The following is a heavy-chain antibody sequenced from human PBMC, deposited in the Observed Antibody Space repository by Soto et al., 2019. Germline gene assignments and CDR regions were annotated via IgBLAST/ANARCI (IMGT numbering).Heavy chain of an antibody. CDR1: GYSFTCYY. V-gene: IGHV1-2*02. Sequence: ASVKVSCKASGYSFTCYYMHWVRQAPGQGLEWMGWINPNSGGTNYAQKFQGRVTMTRDTSISTAYMELSRLRSDDTAVYYCASPVENDYYYGMDVWGQGTTVTVSS. CDR2: INPNSGGT. CDR3: ASPVENDYYYGMDV. J-gene: IGHJ6*02. D-gene: IGHD1-1*01.